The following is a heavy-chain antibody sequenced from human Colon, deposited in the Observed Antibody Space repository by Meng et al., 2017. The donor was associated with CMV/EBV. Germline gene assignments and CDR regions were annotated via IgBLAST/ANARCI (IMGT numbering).Heavy chain of an antibody. J-gene: IGHJ4*02. CDR2: IDPGSGAT. Sequence: ASVKVSCKTSGYTFTGYFIHWVRQAPGQGLEWMGWIDPGSGATNYTQKFQGRLTMTTDTSISSAYMELSALRSDDTAIYYCARVWGTYLDFWGQGTLVTVSS. D-gene: IGHD3-16*01. CDR3: ARVWGTYLDF. V-gene: IGHV1-2*02. CDR1: GYTFTGYF.